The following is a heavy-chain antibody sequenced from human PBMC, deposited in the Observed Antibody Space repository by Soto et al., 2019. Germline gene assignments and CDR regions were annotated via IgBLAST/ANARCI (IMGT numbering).Heavy chain of an antibody. CDR1: GFTFSNHW. D-gene: IGHD2-8*01. CDR3: ARDFWRNGVCLDV. CDR2: INSDGSST. V-gene: IGHV3-74*01. J-gene: IGHJ6*02. Sequence: LRLSCTASGFTFSNHWMHWVRQAPGKGLVWVSRINSDGSSTSYADSVKGRFTISRDNAKNTLYLQMNSLRAEDTAVFFCARDFWRNGVCLDVWGQGTTVTVSS.